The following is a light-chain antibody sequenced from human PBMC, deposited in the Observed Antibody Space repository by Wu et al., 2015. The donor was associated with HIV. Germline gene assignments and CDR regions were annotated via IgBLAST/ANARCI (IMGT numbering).Light chain of an antibody. CDR3: QQYVSFSWT. CDR2: GAS. CDR1: QSVSINY. V-gene: IGKV3-20*01. Sequence: ETVLTQSPGTLSLSPGERATLSCRASQSVSINYLAWYQQKPGQAPRLLIYGASIRATGIPDRFSGSGSGTDFTLTISRLEPEDFAVYYCQQYVSFSWTFGQG. J-gene: IGKJ1*01.